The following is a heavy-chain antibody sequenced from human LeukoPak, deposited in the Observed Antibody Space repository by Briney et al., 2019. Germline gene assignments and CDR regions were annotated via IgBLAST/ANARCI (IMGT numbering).Heavy chain of an antibody. CDR1: GFNFSSYV. V-gene: IGHV3-23*01. CDR3: AQEASVFSLFDA. J-gene: IGHJ4*02. Sequence: VQPGGSLRLSCEASGFNFSSYVMTWVRQAPGQGLEWVSRVGDNDGRTSYADSVKGRFTVSRDNSRDTVFLQMNSLRDDDTAVYYCAQEASVFSLFDAWGQGTLVTVSS. CDR2: VGDNDGRT.